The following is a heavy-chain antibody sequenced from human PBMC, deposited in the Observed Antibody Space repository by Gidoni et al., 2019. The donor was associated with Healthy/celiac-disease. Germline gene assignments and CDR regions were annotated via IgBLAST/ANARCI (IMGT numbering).Heavy chain of an antibody. CDR2: ISCSGGST. D-gene: IGHD3-22*01. Sequence: EVQLLESGGGLVQPGGSLRLSCAASGFTFSSSALSWVRQAPGKGLEWVSAISCSGGSTYYADSVKGRLNISRDNSKNKLYLQMNSLRAEDTAVYYCAKVFDSSGYYNDYWGQGTLVTVSS. V-gene: IGHV3-23*01. J-gene: IGHJ4*02. CDR3: AKVFDSSGYYNDY. CDR1: GFTFSSSA.